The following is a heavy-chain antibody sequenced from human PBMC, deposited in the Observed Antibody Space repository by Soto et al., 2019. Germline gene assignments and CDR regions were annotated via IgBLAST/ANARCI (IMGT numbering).Heavy chain of an antibody. V-gene: IGHV1-18*01. D-gene: IGHD3-22*01. Sequence: GASVKVSCKASGYTFTSYGISWVRQAPGQGLEWMGWVSTYNGNTNYAQKLQGRVTMTTDTSTSTAYMELRSLRSDDTAVYYCARVVDSYYYYMDVWGKGTTVTVSS. CDR2: VSTYNGNT. J-gene: IGHJ6*03. CDR3: ARVVDSYYYYMDV. CDR1: GYTFTSYG.